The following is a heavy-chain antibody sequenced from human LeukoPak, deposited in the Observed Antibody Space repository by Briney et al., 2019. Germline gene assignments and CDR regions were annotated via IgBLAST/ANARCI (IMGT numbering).Heavy chain of an antibody. Sequence: ASVKVSCKASGYTFTSYDINWVRQATGQGLEWMGWMNPNSGNTGYAQKFQGRATMTRNTSISTAYMELSSLRSGDTAVYYCARGLRGANNVVRGVSYWGQGTLVTVSS. J-gene: IGHJ4*02. CDR2: MNPNSGNT. CDR3: ARGLRGANNVVRGVSY. CDR1: GYTFTSYD. V-gene: IGHV1-8*01. D-gene: IGHD3-10*01.